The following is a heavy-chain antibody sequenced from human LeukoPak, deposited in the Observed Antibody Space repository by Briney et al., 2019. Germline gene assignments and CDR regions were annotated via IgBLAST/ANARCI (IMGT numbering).Heavy chain of an antibody. V-gene: IGHV3-66*01. Sequence: PGGSLRLSCAASGFTVSNNYMNWVRQAPGKGLEWVSVIASGGSTYYADPVKGRFTISRDTSKNTLYLQMNSLRAEDTAVYYCARGNGHSSPSIYFDYWRQGTLVTVSS. CDR3: ARGNGHSSPSIYFDY. CDR1: GFTVSNNY. J-gene: IGHJ4*02. D-gene: IGHD6-6*01. CDR2: IASGGST.